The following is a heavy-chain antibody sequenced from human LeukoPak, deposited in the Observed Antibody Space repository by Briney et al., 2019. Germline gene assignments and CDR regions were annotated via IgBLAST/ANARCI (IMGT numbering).Heavy chain of an antibody. D-gene: IGHD3-10*01. CDR2: ISYDGSNK. CDR3: AKDRTHYGSGSYLFDY. V-gene: IGHV3-30*18. CDR1: GFTLSSYG. J-gene: IGHJ4*02. Sequence: GGSLRLSCAASGFTLSSYGMHWVRQAPGKGLEWVAVISYDGSNKYYADSVKGRFTISRDNSKNTLYLQMNSLRAEDTAVYYCAKDRTHYGSGSYLFDYWGQGTLVTVSS.